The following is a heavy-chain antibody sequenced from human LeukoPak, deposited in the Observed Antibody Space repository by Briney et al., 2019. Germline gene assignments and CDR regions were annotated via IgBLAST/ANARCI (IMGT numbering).Heavy chain of an antibody. CDR3: ARTYCSSTSCRHGGNWFDP. J-gene: IGHJ5*02. D-gene: IGHD2-2*01. CDR1: GGTFSSYA. CDR2: IIPILGIA. V-gene: IGHV1-69*04. Sequence: ASVKVSCKASGGTFSSYAISWVRQAPGQGLEWMGRIIPILGIANYAQKFQGRVTITADKSTSTAYMELSSLRSEDTAVYYCARTYCSSTSCRHGGNWFDPWGQGTLVTVSS.